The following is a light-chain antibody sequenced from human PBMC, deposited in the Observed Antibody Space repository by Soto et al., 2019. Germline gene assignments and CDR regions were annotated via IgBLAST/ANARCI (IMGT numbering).Light chain of an antibody. V-gene: IGKV3-11*01. CDR3: QQRSHWPPWT. CDR2: GAS. J-gene: IGKJ1*01. Sequence: EVVLTQSPATLSLSPGERSTLSCRASQNVRTFLDWYQQKPGQAPTLXXYGASNRATGIPARFSGSGSGTDFSLTISSLEPEDFAAYYCQQRSHWPPWTFGQGTKVDI. CDR1: QNVRTF.